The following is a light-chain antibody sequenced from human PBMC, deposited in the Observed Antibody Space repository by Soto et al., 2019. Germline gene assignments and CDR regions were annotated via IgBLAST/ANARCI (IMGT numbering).Light chain of an antibody. CDR3: QQLNSYPWT. CDR1: QGISSY. CDR2: AAS. J-gene: IGKJ1*01. Sequence: DIQLTQSPSFLSASVGDRVTITCRASQGISSYLAWYQQKPGKAPKLLIYAASTLQSGVPSRFSGSGSGTEFTLTISSLQPEDFATYYCQQLNSYPWTCGQGTKVEI. V-gene: IGKV1-9*01.